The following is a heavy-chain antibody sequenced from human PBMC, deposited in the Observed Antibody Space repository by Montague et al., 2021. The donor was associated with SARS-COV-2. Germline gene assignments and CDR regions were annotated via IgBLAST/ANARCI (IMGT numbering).Heavy chain of an antibody. CDR2: FFYTGST. V-gene: IGHV4-4*02. D-gene: IGHD1-26*01. CDR1: GVSISTDDW. J-gene: IGHJ4*02. CDR3: ASRESVRSDLAY. Sequence: SETLSLTCVVSGVSISTDDWWTWVRLHSGKGLEWVGDFFYTGSTNFKQSLKSRVSMSLVKSWNQLSLRMLSVTAADKATFYCASRESVRSDLAYWGQGTLVTVSS.